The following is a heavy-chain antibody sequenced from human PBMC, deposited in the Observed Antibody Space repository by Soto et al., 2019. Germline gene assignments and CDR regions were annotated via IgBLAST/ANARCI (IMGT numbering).Heavy chain of an antibody. D-gene: IGHD2-15*01. J-gene: IGHJ4*02. Sequence: GGSLRLSCAASGFTFSSYGMHWVRQAPGKGLEWVAVISYDGSNKYYADSVKGRFTISRDNSKNTLYLQMNSLRAEDTAVYYCAKQTRGSSSSPYCSGGSCPLDYWGQGTLVTVSS. CDR2: ISYDGSNK. CDR3: AKQTRGSSSSPYCSGGSCPLDY. CDR1: GFTFSSYG. V-gene: IGHV3-30*18.